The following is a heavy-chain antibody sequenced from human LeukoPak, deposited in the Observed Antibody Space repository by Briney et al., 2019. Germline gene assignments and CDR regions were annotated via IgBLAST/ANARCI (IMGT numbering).Heavy chain of an antibody. CDR2: ISSSSTI. CDR1: GLTFSTYS. CDR3: AGNSSLYGMDV. Sequence: GGSLTLSCAASGLTFSTYSMHWVRQAPGKGLECVSYISSSSTIYYADSVRGRFTISRDNAKNSLYLQMNSLRDEDTAVYYCAGNSSLYGMDVWGQGTTVTVSS. V-gene: IGHV3-48*02. D-gene: IGHD6-13*01. J-gene: IGHJ6*02.